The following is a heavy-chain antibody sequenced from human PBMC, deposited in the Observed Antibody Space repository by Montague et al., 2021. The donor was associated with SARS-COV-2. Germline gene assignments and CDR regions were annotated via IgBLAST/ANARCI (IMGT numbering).Heavy chain of an antibody. CDR3: ARVHCSSNTGYEEYLYFYAMDV. D-gene: IGHD2-2*01. J-gene: IGHJ6*02. CDR1: GGSIRYSSYY. V-gene: IGHV4-39*01. CDR2: ISDSGRT. Sequence: SETLSLTCTVSGGSIRYSSYYWAWVRQPPGKGLEWIGSISDSGRTSYNPSLQSRVTIFLNTPKNQFSLRLTSVTAADTAVYYCARVHCSSNTGYEEYLYFYAMDVWGQGTTVTVSS.